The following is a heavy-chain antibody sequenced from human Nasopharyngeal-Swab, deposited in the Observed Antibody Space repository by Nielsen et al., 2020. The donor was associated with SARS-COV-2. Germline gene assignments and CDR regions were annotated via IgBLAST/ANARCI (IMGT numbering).Heavy chain of an antibody. V-gene: IGHV5-51*01. Sequence: GESLKISCKGSGYSFTNYWIGWVRQMPGEGLEWMGIIYPGDSDTKYSPSFQGQVSISADKSIRTAYLQWSRLKASDTAMYYCARQPYYDFWSGHTAPEYNWFDPWGQVTLVTVSS. D-gene: IGHD3-3*01. J-gene: IGHJ5*02. CDR2: IYPGDSDT. CDR3: ARQPYYDFWSGHTAPEYNWFDP. CDR1: GYSFTNYW.